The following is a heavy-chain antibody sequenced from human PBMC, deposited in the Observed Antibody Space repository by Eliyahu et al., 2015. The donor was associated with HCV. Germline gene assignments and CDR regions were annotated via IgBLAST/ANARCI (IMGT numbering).Heavy chain of an antibody. CDR3: ASGGGGIAVTGTGGWFDP. CDR2: IHYSGST. Sequence: QVQLQESGPGLVKPSETLSLTCTVSGGSIXXYSWSWIRQPPGKGLEWIGYIHYSGSTNYNPSLKSRVTISIDTSKNQFSLKLTSVTAADTAMYYCASGGGGIAVTGTGGWFDPWGQGTLVTVSS. V-gene: IGHV4-59*01. CDR1: GGSIXXYS. J-gene: IGHJ5*02. D-gene: IGHD6-19*01.